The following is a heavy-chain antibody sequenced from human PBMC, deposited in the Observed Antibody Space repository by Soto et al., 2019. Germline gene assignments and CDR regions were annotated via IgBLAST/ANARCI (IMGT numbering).Heavy chain of an antibody. CDR1: GGPFSGYY. CDR3: ARDIGPRVGYTANDP. CDR2: INHSGST. J-gene: IGHJ5*02. V-gene: IGHV4-34*01. Sequence: SETLSLTCAVYGGPFSGYYWSWIRQPPGKGLEWIGEINHSGSTNYNPSLKSRVTISVDTSKNQFSLKLSSVTAADTAVYYCARDIGPRVGYTANDPWGQGTLVTVSS. D-gene: IGHD6-25*01.